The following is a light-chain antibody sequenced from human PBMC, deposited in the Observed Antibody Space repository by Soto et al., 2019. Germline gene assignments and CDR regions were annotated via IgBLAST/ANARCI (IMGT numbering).Light chain of an antibody. CDR3: QQSYGSLTWT. Sequence: DIQMTQSPSTLSGSVGDRVTITCRASQTISSWLAWYQQKPGKAPKLLIYKASTLKSGVPSRFSGSGSGTDFTLTINSLQPEDFATYYCQQSYGSLTWTFGQGTKVDI. J-gene: IGKJ1*01. CDR2: KAS. CDR1: QTISSW. V-gene: IGKV1-5*03.